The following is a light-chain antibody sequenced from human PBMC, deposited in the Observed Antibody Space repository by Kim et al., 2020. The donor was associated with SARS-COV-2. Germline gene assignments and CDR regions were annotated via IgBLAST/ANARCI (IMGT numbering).Light chain of an antibody. CDR2: GAS. CDR1: QDIKNY. J-gene: IGKJ1*01. V-gene: IGKV1-9*01. Sequence: ASVRDSITITCRACQDIKNYLAWYQQNPGEAPKVLIYGASTLQSGVPSRFSGGGSGTEFTLTISSLQPEDFATYSCQQYDVYPRTFGQGTKVDIK. CDR3: QQYDVYPRT.